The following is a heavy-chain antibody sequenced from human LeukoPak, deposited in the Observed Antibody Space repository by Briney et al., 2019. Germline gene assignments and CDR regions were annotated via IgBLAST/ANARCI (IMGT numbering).Heavy chain of an antibody. Sequence: SETLSLTCTLSGGPISNYQWSWIRQPPGKGLEWIGEINHGGSTNYNPSLKSRVTISVDTSQNQFSLRLSSVTAADTAVYHCARGRYVTTRGGAAAGFLDYWGQGTLVTVSS. D-gene: IGHD6-13*01. CDR3: ARGRYVTTRGGAAAGFLDY. CDR1: GGPISNYQ. CDR2: INHGGST. J-gene: IGHJ4*02. V-gene: IGHV4-34*01.